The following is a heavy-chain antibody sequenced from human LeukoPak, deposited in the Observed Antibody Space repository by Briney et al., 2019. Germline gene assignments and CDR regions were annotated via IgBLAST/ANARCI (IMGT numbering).Heavy chain of an antibody. D-gene: IGHD3-3*01. Sequence: ASVKVSCKASGYTFTSYAISWVRQAPGQGLEWMGGIIPIFGTANYAQKFQGRVTITADESTSTAYMELSSLRSEDTAVYYCARDITIFGVVDAFDIWGQGTMVTVSS. J-gene: IGHJ3*02. CDR1: GYTFTSYA. CDR2: IIPIFGTA. V-gene: IGHV1-69*13. CDR3: ARDITIFGVVDAFDI.